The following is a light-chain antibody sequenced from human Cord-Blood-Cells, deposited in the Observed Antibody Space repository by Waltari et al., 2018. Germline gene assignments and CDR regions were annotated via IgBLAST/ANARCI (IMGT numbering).Light chain of an antibody. CDR3: CSYAGSSTWV. Sequence: QSALTQPAYVSGSPGQSLTLSCTGTSSDVGSYNLVPWYQQHPSKAPNPMIYEASKRPSGVSNRFSGSKSGNTASLTISGLQAEDEADYYCCSYAGSSTWVFGGGTKLTVL. V-gene: IGLV2-23*01. CDR1: SSDVGSYNL. J-gene: IGLJ3*02. CDR2: EAS.